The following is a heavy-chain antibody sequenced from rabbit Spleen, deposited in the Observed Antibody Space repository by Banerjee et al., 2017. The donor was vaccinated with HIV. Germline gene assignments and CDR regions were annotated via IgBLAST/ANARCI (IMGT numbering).Heavy chain of an antibody. V-gene: IGHV1S45*01. CDR1: GFDFSTYS. J-gene: IGHJ6*01. CDR3: ARDTSSSFSSYGMDL. Sequence: QEQLVESGGGLVQPGGSLKLSCKASGFDFSTYSMCWVRQAPGKGLEWIGCIITSSGSTWYASWVNGRFTISKTSSTTVTLQMTSLTVADTATYFCARDTSSSFSSYGMDLWAQGPSSPS. CDR2: IITSSGST. D-gene: IGHD1-1*01.